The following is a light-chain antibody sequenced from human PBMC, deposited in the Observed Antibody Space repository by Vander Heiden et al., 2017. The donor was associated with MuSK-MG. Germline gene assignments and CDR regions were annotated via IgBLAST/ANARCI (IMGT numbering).Light chain of an antibody. V-gene: IGKV3-15*01. CDR1: QSVSNN. CDR3: QQYYNWPAYT. CDR2: GAS. Sequence: EIVMTQSPATLSVSPGDRATLSCRASQSVSNNLAWYQQKPGQAPRLLIYGASTRATGIPARFSGSGYGTEFTLTISSLQSEDFAVYYCQQYYNWPAYTFGQGTKLEIK. J-gene: IGKJ2*01.